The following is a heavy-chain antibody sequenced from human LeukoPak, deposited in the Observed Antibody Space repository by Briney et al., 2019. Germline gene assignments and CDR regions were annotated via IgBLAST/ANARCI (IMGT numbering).Heavy chain of an antibody. J-gene: IGHJ4*02. CDR2: IYYSGST. Sequence: SETLSLTCTVSGGSISSYYWSWIRQPPGKGLEWIGYIYYSGSTNYNPSLKSRVTISVDTSKNQFSLKLSSVTAADTAVYYCARSRYCSGGSCYLYYFDYWGQGTLVTVSS. D-gene: IGHD2-15*01. CDR1: GGSISSYY. CDR3: ARSRYCSGGSCYLYYFDY. V-gene: IGHV4-59*12.